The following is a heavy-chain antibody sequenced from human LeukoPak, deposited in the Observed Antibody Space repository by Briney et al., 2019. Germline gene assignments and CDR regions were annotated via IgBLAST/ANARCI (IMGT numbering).Heavy chain of an antibody. V-gene: IGHV4-31*03. CDR3: AREGTYYDCWSGYYSRYFDY. CDR1: GGSISSGGYC. Sequence: SETLSLTCTVSGGSISSGGYCWSWIRQHPGKGLEGIGYIYYSGSTHYSPSLTSRVTTSVDTSKNTFSLKLSSVTAAETAVYYCAREGTYYDCWSGYYSRYFDYWGQGTLVTVSS. D-gene: IGHD3-3*01. CDR2: IYYSGST. J-gene: IGHJ4*02.